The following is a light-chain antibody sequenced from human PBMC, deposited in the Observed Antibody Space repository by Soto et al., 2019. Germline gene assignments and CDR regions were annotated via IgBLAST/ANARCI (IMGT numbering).Light chain of an antibody. Sequence: QSALTQPPSASGSPGQSVTISCTGTSSDVGGYSFVSWYQQHPGKAPKLMIYEVSKRPSGVPDRFSGSKSGNTASLTVSGLQAEDEADYYRSSYAGSNNWVFGGGTKLTVL. J-gene: IGLJ3*02. V-gene: IGLV2-8*01. CDR2: EVS. CDR3: SSYAGSNNWV. CDR1: SSDVGGYSF.